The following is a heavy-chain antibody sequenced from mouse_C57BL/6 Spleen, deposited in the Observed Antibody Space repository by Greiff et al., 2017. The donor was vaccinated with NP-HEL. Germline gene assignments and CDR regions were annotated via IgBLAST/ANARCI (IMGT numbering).Heavy chain of an antibody. CDR2: ISSGGSYT. Sequence: EVKLVESGGDLVKPGGSLKLSCAASGFTFSSYGMSWVRQTPDKRLEWVATISSGGSYTYYPDSVKGRFTISRDNAKNTLYLQMSSLKSEDTAMYYCARWGDYDGSGFAYWGQGTLVTVSA. J-gene: IGHJ3*01. CDR3: ARWGDYDGSGFAY. V-gene: IGHV5-6*01. CDR1: GFTFSSYG. D-gene: IGHD2-4*01.